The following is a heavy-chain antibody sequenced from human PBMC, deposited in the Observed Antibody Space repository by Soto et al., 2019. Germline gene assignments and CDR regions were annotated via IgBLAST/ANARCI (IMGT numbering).Heavy chain of an antibody. CDR3: ATGVIWTGSFTFDS. Sequence: QVQLVQSGAEVKKPGSSVKVSCKASGGSFGNSAINWVRQTPGQGLEWLGGFIPVYRTLNYAQKFQGRVTLTADESTGTASMTLSCLAYDDTAVYSCATGVIWTGSFTFDSWGKGTRVTVSS. V-gene: IGHV1-69*01. CDR2: FIPVYRTL. D-gene: IGHD3-3*01. CDR1: GGSFGNSA. J-gene: IGHJ4*02.